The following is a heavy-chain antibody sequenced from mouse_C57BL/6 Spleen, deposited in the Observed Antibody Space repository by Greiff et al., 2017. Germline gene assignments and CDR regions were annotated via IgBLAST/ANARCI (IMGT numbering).Heavy chain of an antibody. CDR2: FYPGGGSI. V-gene: IGHV1-62-2*01. J-gene: IGHJ3*01. CDR1: GYTFTEYT. CDR3: ARHEAYYSNYGGWFAY. Sequence: VQLQQSGAELVKPGASVKLSCKASGYTFTEYTIHWVKQRSGQGLEWIGWFYPGGGSIKYNEKFKDKATLTADKSSSTVYMELSRLTSEDSAVYFCARHEAYYSNYGGWFAYWGQGTLVTVSA. D-gene: IGHD2-5*01.